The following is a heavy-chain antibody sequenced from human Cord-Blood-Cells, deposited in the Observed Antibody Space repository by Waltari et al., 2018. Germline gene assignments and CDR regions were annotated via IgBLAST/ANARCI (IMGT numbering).Heavy chain of an antibody. CDR3: AKDRSNYYFDY. CDR2: MSGSGGRT. J-gene: IGHJ4*02. V-gene: IGHV3-23*04. CDR1: GFTFTSYA. Sequence: EVQLVESGGALVQPGGSLRLSCAASGFTFTSYAMIWVRQAPGKGLEWVSAMSGSGGRTYYADSVKGRFTISRDNSKNTLYLQMNSLRAEDTAVYYCAKDRSNYYFDYWGQGTLVTVSS. D-gene: IGHD4-4*01.